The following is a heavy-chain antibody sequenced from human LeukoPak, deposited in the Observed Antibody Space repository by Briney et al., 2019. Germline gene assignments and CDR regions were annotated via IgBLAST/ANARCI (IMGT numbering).Heavy chain of an antibody. J-gene: IGHJ4*02. Sequence: GGSLRLSCATSGFTFSSYGLHWVRQAPGKGPEWVAVTWYDGSNIYYADSVKGRFTISRDTSNNTLYLQMNSLRVEDTAVYFCARAADTSGYYPAYWGQGTLVTVSS. V-gene: IGHV3-33*01. CDR3: ARAADTSGYYPAY. CDR1: GFTFSSYG. CDR2: TWYDGSNI. D-gene: IGHD3-22*01.